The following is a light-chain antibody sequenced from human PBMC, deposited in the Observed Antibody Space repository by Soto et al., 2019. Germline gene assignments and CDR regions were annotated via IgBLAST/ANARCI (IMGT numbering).Light chain of an antibody. V-gene: IGKV1-8*01. J-gene: IGKJ5*01. CDR2: AAS. Sequence: IRMTQSPSSFSASTGDRVTITCRASQGISSYLAWYQQKPGKAPKLLIYAASTLQSGVPSRFSGSGSGTDFTLTISCLQSEDFATYYCQQYYSYPITFGQGTRLEIK. CDR1: QGISSY. CDR3: QQYYSYPIT.